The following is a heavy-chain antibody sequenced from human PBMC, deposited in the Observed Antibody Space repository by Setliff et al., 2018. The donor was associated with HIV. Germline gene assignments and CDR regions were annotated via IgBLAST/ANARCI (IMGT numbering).Heavy chain of an antibody. J-gene: IGHJ4*02. V-gene: IGHV4-31*02. CDR2: IYYSGST. Sequence: SETLSLTCTVSGGSISSGGYYWSWIRQHPGKGLEWIGYIYYSGSTYYNPSLKSRVTISVDTSKNQFSLKLSSVTAADTAVYYCARGAYDSGGYFYFPFDYWGQGILVTVSS. CDR3: ARGAYDSGGYFYFPFDY. D-gene: IGHD3-22*01. CDR1: GGSISSGGYY.